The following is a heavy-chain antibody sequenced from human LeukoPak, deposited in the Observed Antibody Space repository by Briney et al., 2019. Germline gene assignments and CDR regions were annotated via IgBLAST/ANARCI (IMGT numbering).Heavy chain of an antibody. V-gene: IGHV3-30*18. D-gene: IGHD6-19*01. Sequence: GGSLRLSCAASGFTFNNYGMHWVRQAPGKGLEWVAVISYDGISKYYGDSVRGRFTISRDNSKNMLYLQVISLRAEDTAVYYCAKDGGSGWSGLGFDYWGQGTLVTVSS. CDR3: AKDGGSGWSGLGFDY. J-gene: IGHJ4*02. CDR2: ISYDGISK. CDR1: GFTFNNYG.